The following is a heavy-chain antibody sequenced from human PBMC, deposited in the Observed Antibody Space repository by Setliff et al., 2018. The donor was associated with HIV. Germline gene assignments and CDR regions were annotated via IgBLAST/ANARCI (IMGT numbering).Heavy chain of an antibody. V-gene: IGHV4-61*09. CDR2: IYISRNT. CDR3: VRRAHGRQEAL. Sequence: SETLSLTCTVSGGSVNSQTDYWTWIRQPAGKGLEWIGHIYISRNTNYNTSLKSRVAISADTSKNQFSLMLYSVTAADTAVYYCVRRAHGRQEALWGQGTLVTVSS. J-gene: IGHJ4*02. CDR1: GGSVNSQTDY.